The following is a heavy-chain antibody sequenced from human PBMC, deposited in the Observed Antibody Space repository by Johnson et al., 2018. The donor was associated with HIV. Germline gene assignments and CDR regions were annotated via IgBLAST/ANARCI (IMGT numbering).Heavy chain of an antibody. Sequence: MQLVESGGGLVQPGGSLRLSCAASGFTVSSNYMNWVRQAPGKGLEWVSVFYSGGSTFSADSVKGRFTISIDNSKNTLYLQMNNLRAEDTAVYYCSKGGEVWYGAFDFWGQGTMAIVSS. J-gene: IGHJ3*01. CDR3: SKGGEVWYGAFDF. CDR1: GFTVSSNY. V-gene: IGHV3-66*01. CDR2: FYSGGST. D-gene: IGHD6-13*01.